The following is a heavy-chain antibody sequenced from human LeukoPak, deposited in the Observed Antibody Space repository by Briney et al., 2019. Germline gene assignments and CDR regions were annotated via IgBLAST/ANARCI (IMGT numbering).Heavy chain of an antibody. CDR3: ARGGLYGIPAATIDY. Sequence: SETLSLTCTVSGGSISSYYWSWIRQPAGKGLEWIGRIYTSGSTNYNPSLKSRVTMSVDTSKNQVSLKLTSVTAADTAVYYCARGGLYGIPAATIDYWGQGTLVTVSS. V-gene: IGHV4-4*07. D-gene: IGHD2-2*01. CDR1: GGSISSYY. J-gene: IGHJ4*02. CDR2: IYTSGST.